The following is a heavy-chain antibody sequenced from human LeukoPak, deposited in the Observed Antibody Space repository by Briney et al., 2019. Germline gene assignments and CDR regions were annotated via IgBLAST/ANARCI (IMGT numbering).Heavy chain of an antibody. D-gene: IGHD2-21*02. CDR2: ISSSSSYI. CDR1: GFTFSSYS. J-gene: IGHJ4*02. Sequence: GGSLRLSCAASGFTFSSYSMNWVRQAPGKGLEWVSSISSSSSYIYYADSVKGRFTISRDNAKNSLYLQMNSLRAEDTAVYYCASVPNPVVTAILLWGQGTLVTVSS. V-gene: IGHV3-21*01. CDR3: ASVPNPVVTAILL.